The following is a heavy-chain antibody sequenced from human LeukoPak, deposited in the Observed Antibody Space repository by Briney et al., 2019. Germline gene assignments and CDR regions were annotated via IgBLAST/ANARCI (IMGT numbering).Heavy chain of an antibody. CDR3: ARVTGVVRGVIINPRFDY. J-gene: IGHJ4*02. V-gene: IGHV3-53*01. D-gene: IGHD3-10*01. CDR2: VYSGGST. Sequence: GSLRLSCEASGFTVSSSYMSWVRQAPGKGLEWVSVVYSGGSTYYADSVKGRFTISRDNSKNTLYLQMNSLRAEDTAVYYCARVTGVVRGVIINPRFDYWGQGTLVTVSS. CDR1: GFTVSSSY.